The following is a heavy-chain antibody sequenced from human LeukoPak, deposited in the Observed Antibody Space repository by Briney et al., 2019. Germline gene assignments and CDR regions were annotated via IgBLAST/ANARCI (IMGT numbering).Heavy chain of an antibody. CDR2: IWYDGSNK. CDR1: GFTFSSYG. J-gene: IGHJ4*02. Sequence: PGGSLRLSCAASGFTFSSYGMHWVRQAPGKGLEWVAVIWYDGSNKYYADSVKGRFTISRDNSKNTLYLQMNSLRAEDTAVYYCARAVDTAMVTFLGYWGQGTLVTVSS. D-gene: IGHD5-18*01. CDR3: ARAVDTAMVTFLGY. V-gene: IGHV3-33*01.